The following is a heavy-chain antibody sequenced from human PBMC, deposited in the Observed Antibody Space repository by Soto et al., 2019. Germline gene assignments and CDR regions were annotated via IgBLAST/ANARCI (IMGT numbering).Heavy chain of an antibody. CDR3: ARGSDIVVVPAAMGQDNWFDP. D-gene: IGHD2-2*01. CDR2: INHSGST. J-gene: IGHJ5*02. V-gene: IGHV4-34*01. CDR1: GGSFSGYY. Sequence: PSETLSLTCAVYGGSFSGYYWSWIRQPPGKGLEWIGEINHSGSTNYNPSLKGRVTISVDTSKNQFSLKLSSVTAADTAVYYCARGSDIVVVPAAMGQDNWFDPWGQGTLVTVSS.